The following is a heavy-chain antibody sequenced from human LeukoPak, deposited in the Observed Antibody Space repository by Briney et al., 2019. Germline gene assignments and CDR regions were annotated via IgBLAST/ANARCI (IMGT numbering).Heavy chain of an antibody. J-gene: IGHJ4*02. CDR2: ISYDGSNK. CDR3: AKDGEQAAGQPDY. CDR1: GFTFSSYG. V-gene: IGHV3-30*18. Sequence: GGSLRLSCAASGFTFSSYGMHWVRQAPGKGLEWVAVISYDGSNKYYADSVKGRFTNSRDNSKNTLYLQMNSLRAEDTAVYYCAKDGEQAAGQPDYWGQGTLVTVSS. D-gene: IGHD6-13*01.